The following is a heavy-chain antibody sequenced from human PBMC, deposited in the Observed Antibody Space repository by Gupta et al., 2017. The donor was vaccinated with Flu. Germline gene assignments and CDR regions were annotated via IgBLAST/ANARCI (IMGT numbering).Heavy chain of an antibody. V-gene: IGHV3-30*18. Sequence: QMQLVESGGGVVQFGTSLRLSCAASGFTFSTTGMHLVRQAPGRGLEWVADIANDGSQKDYADSVRGRFTISRDNSKNTLSLEMDSLRVEDTAVYYCAKDGPWTASCPYYCYYMDVWGKGTTVTVSS. D-gene: IGHD2-2*01. J-gene: IGHJ6*03. CDR3: AKDGPWTASCPYYCYYMDV. CDR2: IANDGSQK. CDR1: GFTFSTTG.